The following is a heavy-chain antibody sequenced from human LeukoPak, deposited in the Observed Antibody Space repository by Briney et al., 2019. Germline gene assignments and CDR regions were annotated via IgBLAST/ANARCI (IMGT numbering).Heavy chain of an antibody. CDR3: ARDAASSGYYFLSAY. J-gene: IGHJ4*02. CDR1: GFTFSSYA. CDR2: ISYDGSNK. V-gene: IGHV3-30*04. D-gene: IGHD3-22*01. Sequence: GGSLRLSCAASGFTFSSYAMHWVRQAPGKGLEWVAVISYDGSNKYYADSVKGRFTISRDNSKNTLYLQMNSLRAEDTAVYYCARDAASSGYYFLSAYWGQGTLVTVSS.